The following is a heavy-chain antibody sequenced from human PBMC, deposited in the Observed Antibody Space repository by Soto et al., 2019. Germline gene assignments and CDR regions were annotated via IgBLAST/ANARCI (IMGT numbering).Heavy chain of an antibody. J-gene: IGHJ6*02. V-gene: IGHV1-2*02. Sequence: ASVKVSCKASGYTFTGYYMHWVRQAPGQGREWMGWINPNSGGTNYAQKFQGRVTMNRDTSISTAYMELGRLRSDATAVYYCARERVRGVRPLPTLYGMDVWSQGXTVTVSS. CDR1: GYTFTGYY. CDR3: ARERVRGVRPLPTLYGMDV. D-gene: IGHD3-10*01. CDR2: INPNSGGT.